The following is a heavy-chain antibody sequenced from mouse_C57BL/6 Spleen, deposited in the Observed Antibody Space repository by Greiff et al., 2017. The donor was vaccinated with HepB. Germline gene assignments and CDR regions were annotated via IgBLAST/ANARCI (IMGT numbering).Heavy chain of an antibody. CDR2: FYPGSGSI. V-gene: IGHV1-62-2*01. CDR1: GYTFTEYT. Sequence: VQLQQSGAELVKPGASVKLSCKASGYTFTEYTIHWVKQRSGQGLEWIGWFYPGSGSIKYNEKFKDKATLTADKSSSTVYLELSRLTSEDYAVYFWARHEDDSSPFAYWGQGTLVTVSA. CDR3: ARHEDDSSPFAY. J-gene: IGHJ3*01. D-gene: IGHD3-2*02.